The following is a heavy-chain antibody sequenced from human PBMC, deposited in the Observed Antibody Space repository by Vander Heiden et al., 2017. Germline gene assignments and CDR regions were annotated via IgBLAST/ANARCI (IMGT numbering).Heavy chain of an antibody. CDR1: GFPFSSYG. D-gene: IGHD4-17*01. CDR3: AKESDYGTAFDY. CDR2: ISYDGSNK. Sequence: QVQLVASGGGVVQPGRSLRLSCAASGFPFSSYGMHWVRQAPGKGLEWVAVISYDGSNKYYADSVKGRFTISRDNSKNTLYLQMNSLRAEDTAVYYCAKESDYGTAFDYWGQGTLVTVSS. J-gene: IGHJ4*02. V-gene: IGHV3-30*18.